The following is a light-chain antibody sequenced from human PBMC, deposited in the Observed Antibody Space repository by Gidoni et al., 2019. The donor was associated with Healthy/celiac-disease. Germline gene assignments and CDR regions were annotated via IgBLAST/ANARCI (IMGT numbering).Light chain of an antibody. Sequence: EIVLTQSPGTLSLSPGERATLSCRASQSVSSSYLAWYQQKPGQAPRLLIYGASSRATGIPARFSGSGSGTDFTLTISRLEPEDFAVYYCQQYGSSPTTFXQXTKVEIK. CDR2: GAS. CDR1: QSVSSSY. V-gene: IGKV3-20*01. CDR3: QQYGSSPTT. J-gene: IGKJ1*01.